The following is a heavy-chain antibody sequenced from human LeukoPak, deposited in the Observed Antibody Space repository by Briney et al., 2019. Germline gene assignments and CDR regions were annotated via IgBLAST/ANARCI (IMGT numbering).Heavy chain of an antibody. CDR3: ARRATYSGTYPLYYFDY. J-gene: IGHJ4*02. Sequence: SETLSLTCTVSGYSISSGYYWGWIRQPPGKGLEWIGSIYHSGSTYYNPSLKSRVTISVDTSKNQFSLKLSSVTAADTAVYYCARRATYSGTYPLYYFDYWGQGTLVTVSS. D-gene: IGHD1-26*01. CDR2: IYHSGST. V-gene: IGHV4-38-2*02. CDR1: GYSISSGYY.